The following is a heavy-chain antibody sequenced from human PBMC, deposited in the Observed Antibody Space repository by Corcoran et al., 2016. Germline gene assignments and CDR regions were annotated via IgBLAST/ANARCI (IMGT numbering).Heavy chain of an antibody. Sequence: EVQLVESGGGLIQPGGSLRLSCAASGFTVSRNYMNWVRQAPGKGLEWVSVLYTGAGTYYADSVKGRFTISRDNSMNTRYLQMNSLRAEDTAVYYCARGAVAGTDYYHYGMDLWGQGTTVTVSS. CDR1: GFTVSRNY. CDR2: LYTGAGT. CDR3: ARGAVAGTDYYHYGMDL. D-gene: IGHD6-19*01. V-gene: IGHV3-53*01. J-gene: IGHJ6*02.